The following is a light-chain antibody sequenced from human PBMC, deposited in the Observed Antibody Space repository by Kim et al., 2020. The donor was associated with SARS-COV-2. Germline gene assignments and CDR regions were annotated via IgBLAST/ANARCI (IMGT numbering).Light chain of an antibody. V-gene: IGLV3-19*01. CDR3: SSRDTNGGPPI. J-gene: IGLJ1*01. CDR1: SLRMYY. CDR2: ANN. Sequence: SSELTQDPVVSVALGQTVRITCQGDSLRMYYVSWYQQKPGQAPVLVIYANNNRPSGIPDRFSGSDSGITASLTITGAQAEDEADYYCSSRDTNGGPPIFGPGTKVTVL.